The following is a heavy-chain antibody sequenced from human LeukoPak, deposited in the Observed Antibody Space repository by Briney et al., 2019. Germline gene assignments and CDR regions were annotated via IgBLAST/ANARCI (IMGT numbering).Heavy chain of an antibody. D-gene: IGHD3-22*01. CDR1: GFTFSSYA. Sequence: AGGSLRLSCAASGFTFSSYAMSWVRQAPGKGLEWVSALSGSGGSTYYADSVKGRFSISRDNAKNILYLQINSLRAEDTAVYYCARDLKVEDNSGYYAFDYWGQGTLVTVSS. V-gene: IGHV3-23*01. J-gene: IGHJ4*02. CDR3: ARDLKVEDNSGYYAFDY. CDR2: LSGSGGST.